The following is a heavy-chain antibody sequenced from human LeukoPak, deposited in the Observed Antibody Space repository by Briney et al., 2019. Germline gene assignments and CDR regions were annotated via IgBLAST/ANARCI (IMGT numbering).Heavy chain of an antibody. Sequence: SETLSLTCTVSGYSISSGYYWGWIRQPPGKGLEWIGSIYHSGSTYYDPSLKSRVTISVATSKNQFSLKLSSVTAADTAVYYCARSASYYYDSSGYADAFDIWGQGTMVTVSS. D-gene: IGHD3-22*01. CDR3: ARSASYYYDSSGYADAFDI. V-gene: IGHV4-38-2*02. J-gene: IGHJ3*02. CDR1: GYSISSGYY. CDR2: IYHSGST.